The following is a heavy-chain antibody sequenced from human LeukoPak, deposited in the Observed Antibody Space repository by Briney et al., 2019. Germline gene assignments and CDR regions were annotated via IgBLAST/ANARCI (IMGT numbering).Heavy chain of an antibody. CDR2: IYYSGNT. D-gene: IGHD2-15*01. Sequence: SETLSLTCAVYGGSISSYYWSWIRQPPGKGLEWIGYIYYSGNTNYNPSLKSRVTISVDTSKNQFSLKLSSVTAADTAVYYCARHASCSGGSCYSRVFDYWGQGTLVTVSS. V-gene: IGHV4-59*08. J-gene: IGHJ4*02. CDR3: ARHASCSGGSCYSRVFDY. CDR1: GGSISSYY.